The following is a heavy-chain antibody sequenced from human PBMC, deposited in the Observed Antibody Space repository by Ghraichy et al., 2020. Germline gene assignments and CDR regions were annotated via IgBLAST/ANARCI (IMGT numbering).Heavy chain of an antibody. D-gene: IGHD2-2*02. CDR3: AKVHYTTDWLFDY. Sequence: GGSLRLSCAASGFTFSSYAMTWVRQAPGKGLEWVSSISGSSSRTYYADSVKGRFTISRDNSKNTLYLQMSSLRAEDTAVYYCAKVHYTTDWLFDYWGQGTLVTVSS. CDR2: ISGSSSRT. J-gene: IGHJ4*02. V-gene: IGHV3-23*01. CDR1: GFTFSSYA.